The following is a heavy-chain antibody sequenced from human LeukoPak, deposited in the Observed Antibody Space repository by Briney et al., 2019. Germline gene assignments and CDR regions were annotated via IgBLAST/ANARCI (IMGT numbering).Heavy chain of an antibody. J-gene: IGHJ6*03. D-gene: IGHD6-13*01. Sequence: ASVKVSCKASGYTFTGYYMHWVRQAPGQGLEWMGWINPNSGGTNYAQKFQGRVTMTRDTSISTAYMELSRLRSDDTAVYYCARGYSSSSYYYMDVWGKGTTVTVPS. CDR1: GYTFTGYY. V-gene: IGHV1-2*02. CDR2: INPNSGGT. CDR3: ARGYSSSSYYYMDV.